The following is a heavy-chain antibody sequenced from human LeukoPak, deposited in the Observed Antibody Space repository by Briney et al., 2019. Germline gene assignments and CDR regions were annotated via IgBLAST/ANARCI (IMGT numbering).Heavy chain of an antibody. CDR2: INHSGST. J-gene: IGHJ4*02. CDR1: GGSFSGYY. D-gene: IGHD3-3*01. CDR3: ARAQFGVVIPVDY. V-gene: IGHV4-34*01. Sequence: PSETLSLTCAVYGGSFSGYYWSWIRQPPGKGLEWIGEINHSGSTNYNPSLKSRVTISVDTSKNQFSLKLSSVTAEDTAVYYCARAQFGVVIPVDYWGQGTLVTVSS.